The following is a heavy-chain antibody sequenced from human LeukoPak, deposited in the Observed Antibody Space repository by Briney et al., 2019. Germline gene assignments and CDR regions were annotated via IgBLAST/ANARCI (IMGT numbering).Heavy chain of an antibody. CDR1: VCTFTRYY. V-gene: IGHV1-2*02. CDR2: INPKSGGT. CDR3: ARATGSVDYYYMEV. D-gene: IGHD1-14*01. Sequence: ASVTVSYKPSVCTFTRYYMHWVRQAPGQGLEWMGWINPKSGGTNYAQKFQGRVTMTRATSITTAYMELNWLRSDDTAVYYCARATGSVDYYYMEVWGKGATVTVSS. J-gene: IGHJ6*03.